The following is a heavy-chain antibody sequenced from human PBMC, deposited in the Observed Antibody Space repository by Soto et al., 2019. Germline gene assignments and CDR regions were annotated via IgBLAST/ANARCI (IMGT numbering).Heavy chain of an antibody. CDR2: IYPGDSDT. CDR3: ARTAYDYKYYYYYYMDV. J-gene: IGHJ6*03. CDR1: GYSFTSYW. Sequence: PGESLKISCKGSGYSFTSYWIVWVRQMPGKGLEWMGIIYPGDSDTRYSPSFQGQVTISDDKSISTPYLQWSSLKASDTAMYYCARTAYDYKYYYYYYMDVWGKGTTVTVSS. D-gene: IGHD4-4*01. V-gene: IGHV5-51*01.